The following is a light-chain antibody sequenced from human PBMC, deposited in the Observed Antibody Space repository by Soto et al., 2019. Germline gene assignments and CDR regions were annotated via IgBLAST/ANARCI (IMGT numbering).Light chain of an antibody. J-gene: IGLJ3*02. CDR3: ASWDDSLSGWV. Sequence: QSVATQPPSASGTPGQRVTISCSGTNSNIGGNYVYWYQHLPGTAPKLLIYRNNQRPSGVPDRFSGSKSGTSASLAISGLRSEDEADYFCASWDDSLSGWVFGGGTKLTVL. CDR1: NSNIGGNY. CDR2: RNN. V-gene: IGLV1-47*01.